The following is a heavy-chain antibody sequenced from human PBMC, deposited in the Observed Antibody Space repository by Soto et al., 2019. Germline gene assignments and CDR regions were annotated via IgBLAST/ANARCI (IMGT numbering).Heavy chain of an antibody. D-gene: IGHD2-8*01. CDR3: AKDLGYCTNGVCYTGYYYYYGMDV. J-gene: IGHJ6*02. CDR2: IYYSGST. Sequence: PSETLSLTCTVSGGSISSGGYYWSWIRQHPGKGLEWIGYIYYSGSTYYNPSLKSRVTISVDTSKNQFSLKLSSVTAADTAVYYCAKDLGYCTNGVCYTGYYYYYGMDVWGQGTTVTVSS. CDR1: GGSISSGGYY. V-gene: IGHV4-31*03.